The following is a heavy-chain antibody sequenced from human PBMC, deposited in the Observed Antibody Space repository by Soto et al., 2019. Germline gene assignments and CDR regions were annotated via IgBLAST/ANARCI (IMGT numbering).Heavy chain of an antibody. CDR2: ISYTGRT. J-gene: IGHJ3*02. V-gene: IGHV4-39*01. Sequence: QLQLQQSGPGLVKPSETLSLTCTVSGGSISRSSYYWAWIRQPPGRGLEWLGTISYTGRTYQNPSLKSRVTISVDTSENQISLRLSSVTAADTAVYYCARVEHYSGYEDAFDIWGQGTKVTISS. CDR1: GGSISRSSYY. CDR3: ARVEHYSGYEDAFDI. D-gene: IGHD5-12*01.